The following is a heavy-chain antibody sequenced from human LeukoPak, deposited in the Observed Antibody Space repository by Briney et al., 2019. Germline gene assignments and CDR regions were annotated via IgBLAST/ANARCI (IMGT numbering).Heavy chain of an antibody. V-gene: IGHV1-69*13. CDR3: ARADYYYGMDV. Sequence: ASVKVSCKASGGTFSSYAISWVRQAPGQGLEWVGGIIPIFGTANYAQKFQGRVTITADESTSTAYMELSGLRSEDTAVYYCARADYYYGMDVWGQGTTVTVSS. CDR1: GGTFSSYA. J-gene: IGHJ6*02. CDR2: IIPIFGTA.